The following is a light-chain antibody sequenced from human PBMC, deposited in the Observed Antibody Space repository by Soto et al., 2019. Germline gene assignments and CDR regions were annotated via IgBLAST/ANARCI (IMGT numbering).Light chain of an antibody. J-gene: IGKJ3*01. CDR1: QGISTW. CDR3: QQANSFPFN. V-gene: IGKV1D-12*01. CDR2: AAS. Sequence: DIQMTESPSSVSASVGDRVTMTCRASQGISTWLAWYQQKPGKAPKLLINAASRLQNGVPSRFSGSGSATEFTLPISSLQAEDFANSFCQQANSFPFNFGPGTKVDIK.